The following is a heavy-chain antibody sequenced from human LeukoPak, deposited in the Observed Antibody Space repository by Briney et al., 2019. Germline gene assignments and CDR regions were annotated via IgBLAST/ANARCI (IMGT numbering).Heavy chain of an antibody. CDR1: GYTLTELS. Sequence: GASVKVSCKVSGYTLTELSMHWVRQAPGKGLEWMGGFDPEDGETIYAQKFQGRVTITADKSTSTAYMELSSLRSEDTAVYYCASGGYGSGSYWVVDWGQGTLVTVSS. J-gene: IGHJ4*02. CDR3: ASGGYGSGSYWVVD. D-gene: IGHD3-10*01. CDR2: FDPEDGET. V-gene: IGHV1-24*01.